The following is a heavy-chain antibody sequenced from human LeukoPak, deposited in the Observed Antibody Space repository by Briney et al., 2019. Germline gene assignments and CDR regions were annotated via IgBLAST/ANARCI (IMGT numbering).Heavy chain of an antibody. J-gene: IGHJ4*02. CDR3: ARSSGTGTFSY. D-gene: IGHD6-25*01. CDR2: IYYSGST. CDR1: GGSISSYY. V-gene: IGHV4-59*08. Sequence: SETLSLTCTVSGGSISSYYWSWIRQPPGKGLEWIGYIYYSGSTNYNPSLKSRVTISVDTSKNQFSLKMSSVTAADTAVYYCARSSGTGTFSYWGQGTLVTVSS.